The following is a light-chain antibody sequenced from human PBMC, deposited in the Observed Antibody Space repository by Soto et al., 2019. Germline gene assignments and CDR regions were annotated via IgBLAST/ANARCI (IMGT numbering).Light chain of an antibody. V-gene: IGKV3-20*01. Sequence: EIVLTQSPGTLSLSPGERATLSCRASQSVSSSYLAWYQQKPGQPPRLLIYGASSRPTGIPDRFSGSGSGTDFSLTISRLEPEDFAVYYCQQYGSLPYTFGQGTKLEIK. J-gene: IGKJ2*01. CDR3: QQYGSLPYT. CDR2: GAS. CDR1: QSVSSSY.